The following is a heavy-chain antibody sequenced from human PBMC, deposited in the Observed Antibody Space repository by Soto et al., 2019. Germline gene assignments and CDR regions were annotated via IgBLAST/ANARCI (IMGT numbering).Heavy chain of an antibody. J-gene: IGHJ6*03. CDR3: XXXXXXXXXXXXQYYMDV. Sequence: EVQLVESGGGLVQPGGSLKLSCAASGFTFSGSAMHWVRQASGKGLEWVXXIRSKANNYATAYGASVKGRFTISRXXXXXXXXXXXXXXXXXXXXXXXXXXXXXXXXXXXXQYYMDVWGKGTTVTVSS. CDR1: GFTFSGSA. V-gene: IGHV3-73*01. CDR2: IRSKANNYAT.